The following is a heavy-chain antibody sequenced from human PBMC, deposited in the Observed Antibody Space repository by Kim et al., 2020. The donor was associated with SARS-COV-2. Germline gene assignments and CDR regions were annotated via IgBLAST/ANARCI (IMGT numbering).Heavy chain of an antibody. CDR1: GFTFSSYW. CDR3: ARDFTTFGVVSDAFDI. V-gene: IGHV3-7*01. J-gene: IGHJ3*02. D-gene: IGHD3-3*01. CDR2: IKQDGSET. Sequence: GGSLRLSCGASGFTFSSYWMSWVRQAPGKGLEWVANIKQDGSETYYVDSVKGRFTISRDNAKNSLYLQMNSLRAEDTAVYYCARDFTTFGVVSDAFDIWG.